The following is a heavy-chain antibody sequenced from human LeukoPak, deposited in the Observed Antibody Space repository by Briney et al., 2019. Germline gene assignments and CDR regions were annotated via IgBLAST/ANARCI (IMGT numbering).Heavy chain of an antibody. V-gene: IGHV3-23*01. D-gene: IGHD4-11*01. J-gene: IGHJ6*02. CDR2: VSGSGNGEGRT. CDR3: AKELYSTSDFYYGMDV. Sequence: GGSLRLSCAASGFTFSSYAMSWVRQAPGKGLEWVSSVSGSGNGEGRTPYADSVKSRFTISRDNSKNTVFLQMNSLRVEDTAVYYCAKELYSTSDFYYGMDVWGQGTTVTVSS. CDR1: GFTFSSYA.